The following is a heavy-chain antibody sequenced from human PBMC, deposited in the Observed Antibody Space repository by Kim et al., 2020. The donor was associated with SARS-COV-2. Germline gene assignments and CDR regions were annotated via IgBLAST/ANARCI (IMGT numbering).Heavy chain of an antibody. Sequence: SETLSLTCTVSGDSLSSDYWSWNRQPAGKGLEWIGRIYTSGRTNYNPSLQSRVTMSVDMSKNQFSLKLSSVTAADTAVYYCASALGHWAQGTLVTVPS. CDR1: GDSLSSDY. D-gene: IGHD3-16*02. CDR2: IYTSGRT. J-gene: IGHJ4*02. CDR3: ASALGH. V-gene: IGHV4-4*07.